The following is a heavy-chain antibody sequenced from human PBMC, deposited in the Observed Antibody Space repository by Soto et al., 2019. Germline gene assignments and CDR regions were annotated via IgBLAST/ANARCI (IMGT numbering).Heavy chain of an antibody. Sequence: GGSLRLSCAASGFTFSSYAMSWVRQAPGKGLEWASAISGSGGSTYYADSVKGRFTISRDNSKNTLYLQMSSLRAEDTAVYYCAKVMVKNWFDPWGQGTLVTVSS. V-gene: IGHV3-23*01. CDR1: GFTFSSYA. CDR3: AKVMVKNWFDP. D-gene: IGHD5-18*01. CDR2: ISGSGGST. J-gene: IGHJ5*02.